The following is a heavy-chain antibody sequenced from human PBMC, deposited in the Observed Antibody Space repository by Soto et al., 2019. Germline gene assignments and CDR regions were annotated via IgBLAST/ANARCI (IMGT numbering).Heavy chain of an antibody. V-gene: IGHV3-53*01. CDR3: ARAPTVTTNFDC. CDR1: GFTVSSHY. CDR2: IYADGTT. D-gene: IGHD4-4*01. Sequence: EVQLVESGGGLIQPGGSLRLSCAASGFTVSSHYLSWVRQAPGKGLEWVSIIYADGTTLYADSVKGRFTISRDNSKNTLFLQMNSLRAEDTAIYYCARAPTVTTNFDCWGQGTLVTVSS. J-gene: IGHJ4*02.